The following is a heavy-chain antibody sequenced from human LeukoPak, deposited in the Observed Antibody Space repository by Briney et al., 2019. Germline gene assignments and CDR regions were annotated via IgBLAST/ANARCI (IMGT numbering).Heavy chain of an antibody. CDR1: GYSFTSYW. V-gene: IGHV5-51*01. Sequence: HGESLKISRKGSGYSFTSYWIGWVRQMPGEGLEWMGIIYPGDSDTRYSPSFQGQVTISADKSISTAYLQWSSLKASDTAMYYCASLLWTRIAVAGHFDYWGQGTLVTVSS. J-gene: IGHJ4*02. CDR2: IYPGDSDT. CDR3: ASLLWTRIAVAGHFDY. D-gene: IGHD6-19*01.